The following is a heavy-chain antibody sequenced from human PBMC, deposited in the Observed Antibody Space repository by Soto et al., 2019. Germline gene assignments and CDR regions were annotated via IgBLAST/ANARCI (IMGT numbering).Heavy chain of an antibody. CDR1: GFTFSSYA. V-gene: IGHV3-23*01. D-gene: IGHD3-10*01. CDR3: ALSYYGSGTSFDY. CDR2: ISGSGGST. Sequence: GGSLRLSCAASGFTFSSYAMSWVRQAPGKGLEWVSAISGSGGSTYYADSVKGRFTISRDNSKNSLYLQMSSLRAEDTAVYYCALSYYGSGTSFDYWGQGTLVTVSS. J-gene: IGHJ4*02.